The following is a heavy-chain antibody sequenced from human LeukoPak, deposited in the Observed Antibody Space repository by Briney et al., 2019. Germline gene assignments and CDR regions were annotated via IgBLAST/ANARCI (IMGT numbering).Heavy chain of an antibody. V-gene: IGHV4-59*01. D-gene: IGHD3-22*01. Sequence: ASETLSLTCTVSGDSISTYYWSWIRQPPGKGLEWIGYIYYRVTSDYNPSLKSRVTMSVDMSTRQISLKLSSVTAADTAVYYCASSDSQMSPDAFDIWGQGTMVTVYS. J-gene: IGHJ3*02. CDR1: GDSISTYY. CDR3: ASSDSQMSPDAFDI. CDR2: IYYRVTS.